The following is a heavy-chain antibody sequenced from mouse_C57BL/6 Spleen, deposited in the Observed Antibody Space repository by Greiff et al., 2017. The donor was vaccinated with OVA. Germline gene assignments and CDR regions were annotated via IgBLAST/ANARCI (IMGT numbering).Heavy chain of an antibody. CDR3: ARSGTAWFAY. CDR1: GYAFSSYW. J-gene: IGHJ3*01. CDR2: IYPGVGDT. V-gene: IGHV1-80*01. D-gene: IGHD2-14*01. Sequence: LVESGASVKISCKASGYAFSSYWMNWVKQRPGKGLEWIGQIYPGVGDTNYNGKFKGKATLTADKSSSTAYMQLSSLTSEDSAVYFCARSGTAWFAYWGQGTLVTVSA.